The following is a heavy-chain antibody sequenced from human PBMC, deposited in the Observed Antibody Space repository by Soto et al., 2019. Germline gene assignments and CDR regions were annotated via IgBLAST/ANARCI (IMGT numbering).Heavy chain of an antibody. CDR3: ARGTIFGVVDFDY. J-gene: IGHJ4*02. CDR2: IYHSGST. CDR1: GGSISSGGYS. D-gene: IGHD3-3*01. Sequence: TLSLTCAVSGGSISSGGYSWSWIRQPPGKGLEWIGYIYHSGSTYYNPSLKSRVTISVDRSKNQFSLKLSSVTAADTAVYYCARGTIFGVVDFDYWGQGTLVTVSS. V-gene: IGHV4-30-2*01.